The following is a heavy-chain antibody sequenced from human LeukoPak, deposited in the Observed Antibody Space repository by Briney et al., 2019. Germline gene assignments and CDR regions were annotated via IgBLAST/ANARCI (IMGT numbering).Heavy chain of an antibody. CDR1: GYIFTNFG. Sequence: GASVKVSCKASGYIFTNFGISWVRQAPGQGLEWMGWINPNSGGTNYAQKFQGRVTMTRDTSISTAYMELSRLRSDDTAVYYCAREVAVAYTDYWGQGTLVTVSS. D-gene: IGHD6-19*01. CDR3: AREVAVAYTDY. V-gene: IGHV1-2*02. J-gene: IGHJ4*02. CDR2: INPNSGGT.